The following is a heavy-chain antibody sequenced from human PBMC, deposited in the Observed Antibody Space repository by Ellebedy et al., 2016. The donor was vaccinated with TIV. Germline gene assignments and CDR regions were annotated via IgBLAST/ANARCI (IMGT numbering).Heavy chain of an antibody. CDR2: IFYTGKI. D-gene: IGHD6-19*01. CDR1: GDSVSSTTSY. Sequence: MPSETLSLTCTVSGDSVSSTTSYWTWLRQPPGKALEWIGYIFYTGKISYNPSLKSRVTISVDPSKNQFSLTLTSVTAADTAVYYCARIPDITGWPFDYWGQGTLVTVSS. CDR3: ARIPDITGWPFDY. V-gene: IGHV4-61*01. J-gene: IGHJ4*02.